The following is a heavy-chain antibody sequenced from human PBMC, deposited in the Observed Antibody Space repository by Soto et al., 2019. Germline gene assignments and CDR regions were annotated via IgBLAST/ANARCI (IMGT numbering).Heavy chain of an antibody. J-gene: IGHJ4*02. Sequence: GGSLRLSCAGSGFTLSGHYIDWVRQAPGKGLEWVGRSRDKPQGYSTAYAASVKGRFTTSRDESKNSAYLQMNSLKTEDTAVYYCVRATYFSDSSGYTRCLDYWGQGTLVTVSS. V-gene: IGHV3-72*01. D-gene: IGHD3-22*01. CDR3: VRATYFSDSSGYTRCLDY. CDR1: GFTLSGHY. CDR2: SRDKPQGYST.